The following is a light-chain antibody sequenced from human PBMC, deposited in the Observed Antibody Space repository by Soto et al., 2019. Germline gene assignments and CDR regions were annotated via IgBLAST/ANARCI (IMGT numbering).Light chain of an antibody. CDR2: VAS. Sequence: EIVMTQSPATLSVSPGERATLSCRASQSISSNLAWYQQKPGQAPRLLIYVASTRATVIPARFSGSGSGTEVTLTISSLQSEDCAVYYCQQYNNWPPMYTFGQGTKLEIK. CDR3: QQYNNWPPMYT. J-gene: IGKJ2*01. V-gene: IGKV3-15*01. CDR1: QSISSN.